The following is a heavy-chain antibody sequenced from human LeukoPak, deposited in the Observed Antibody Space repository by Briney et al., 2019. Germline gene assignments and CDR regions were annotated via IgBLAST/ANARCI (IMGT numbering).Heavy chain of an antibody. CDR2: IYPSGST. CDR1: GGSISSGGCS. D-gene: IGHD1-1*01. CDR3: ASSHNTFYYYYGVDV. J-gene: IGHJ6*02. Sequence: SETLSLTCAVSGGSISSGGCSWSWIRQPPGKGLEWIGYIYPSGSTYYNPSLMSRVTISADRSKNQFSLKLISVTAADTAMYYCASSHNTFYYYYGVDVWGLGTTVTVSS. V-gene: IGHV4-30-2*01.